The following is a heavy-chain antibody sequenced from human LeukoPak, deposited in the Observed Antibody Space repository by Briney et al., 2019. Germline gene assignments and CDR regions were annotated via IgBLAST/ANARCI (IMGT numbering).Heavy chain of an antibody. CDR1: GYTFTSYG. CDR2: ISAYNGNT. CDR3: AGDPTYDIYDTGGQFDY. V-gene: IGHV1-18*01. J-gene: IGHJ4*02. Sequence: ASVKVSCKASGYTFTSYGISWVRQAPGQGLEWMGWISAYNGNTNYAQKLQGRVTMTTDTSTSTAYMELRSLTSDDTAVYYCAGDPTYDIYDTGGQFDYWGQGTLVTVSS. D-gene: IGHD2-8*02.